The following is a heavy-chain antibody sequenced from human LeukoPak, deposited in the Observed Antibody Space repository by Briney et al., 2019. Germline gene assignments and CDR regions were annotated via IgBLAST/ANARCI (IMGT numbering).Heavy chain of an antibody. V-gene: IGHV3-23*01. D-gene: IGHD3-10*01. CDR1: GFTFSSYA. Sequence: GGSLRLSCAASGFTFSSYAMTWVRQAPGKGLEWVSSISGSDGSTYYADSVEGRFTISRDNSKNTLYLQMNSLRAEDTAVYYCAYMRGLYYGIDYWGQGTLVTVSS. CDR3: AYMRGLYYGIDY. J-gene: IGHJ4*02. CDR2: ISGSDGST.